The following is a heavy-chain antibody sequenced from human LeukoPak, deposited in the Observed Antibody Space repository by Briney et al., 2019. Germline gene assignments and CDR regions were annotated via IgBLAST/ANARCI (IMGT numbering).Heavy chain of an antibody. Sequence: PGGSLRLSCAASGFTLSSNYMSWVRQAPGKGLEGVSVIYDCGSTYYSDSVKGRFTISRDNSKNTLYLQMNSLRAEDTAVYYCAKVTGGSSVNWFAPWGQGTLVTVSS. CDR1: GFTLSSNY. D-gene: IGHD1-26*01. CDR2: IYDCGST. V-gene: IGHV3-66*01. CDR3: AKVTGGSSVNWFAP. J-gene: IGHJ5*02.